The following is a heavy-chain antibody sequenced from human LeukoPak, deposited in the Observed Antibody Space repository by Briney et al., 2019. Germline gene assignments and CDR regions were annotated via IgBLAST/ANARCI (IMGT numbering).Heavy chain of an antibody. J-gene: IGHJ5*02. Sequence: PSETLSLTCTVSGGSISSYYWSWIRQPPGKGLEWIGYIYYSGSTSYKPSLKSRVTISVDTSKNQFSLKLRSVTAADTAVYYCARSRYDYVWGSYLPKVFAFDPWGQGTLVTVSS. CDR3: ARSRYDYVWGSYLPKVFAFDP. V-gene: IGHV4-59*01. CDR2: IYYSGST. CDR1: GGSISSYY. D-gene: IGHD3-16*02.